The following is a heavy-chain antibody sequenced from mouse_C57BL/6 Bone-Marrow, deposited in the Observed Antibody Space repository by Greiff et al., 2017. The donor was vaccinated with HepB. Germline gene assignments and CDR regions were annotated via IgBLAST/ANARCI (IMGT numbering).Heavy chain of an antibody. D-gene: IGHD2-3*01. Sequence: EVMLVESGGGLVQPGGSLKLSCAASGFTFSDYYMYWVRQTPEKRLEWVAYISNGGGSTYYPDTVKGRFTISRDNAKNTLYLQMSRLKSDDTAMYYCAREGWKGNGMDYWCQGTSVSV. V-gene: IGHV5-12*01. CDR1: GFTFSDYY. J-gene: IGHJ4*01. CDR3: AREGWKGNGMDY. CDR2: ISNGGGST.